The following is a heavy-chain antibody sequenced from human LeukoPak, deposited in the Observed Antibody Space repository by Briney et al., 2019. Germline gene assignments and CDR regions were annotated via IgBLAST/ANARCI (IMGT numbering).Heavy chain of an antibody. CDR2: ISYDGSNK. V-gene: IGHV3-30-3*02. J-gene: IGHJ3*02. CDR1: GFTFSSYA. CDR3: AKYAYNWNAPDGFDM. Sequence: PGRSLRLSCAASGFTFSSYAMHWVRQAPGKGLEWVAVISYDGSNKYYADSVKGRFTISRDNSESTLFLQMNSLRTDDTSVYFCAKYAYNWNAPDGFDMWGQGTMVIVSS. D-gene: IGHD1-1*01.